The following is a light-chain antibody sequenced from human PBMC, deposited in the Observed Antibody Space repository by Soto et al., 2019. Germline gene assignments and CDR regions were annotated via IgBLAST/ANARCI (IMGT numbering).Light chain of an antibody. CDR2: GNS. J-gene: IGLJ2*01. V-gene: IGLV1-40*01. Sequence: QSVLTQPPSVSGAPGQRVTISCTGSSSNIGAGYDVHWYQQLPGTAPKLLIYGNSNRPSGVPDRFSGSKSGTSASLAITGLLAEDEADYYCQSYDSSLSGFVVFGGGTKVTVL. CDR3: QSYDSSLSGFVV. CDR1: SSNIGAGYD.